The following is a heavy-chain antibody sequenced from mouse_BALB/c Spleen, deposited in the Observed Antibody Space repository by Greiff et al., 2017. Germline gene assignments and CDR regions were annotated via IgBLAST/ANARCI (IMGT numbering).Heavy chain of an antibody. D-gene: IGHD1-1*01. Sequence: VQLQESGAELMKPGASVKISCKATGYTFSSYWIEWVKQRPGHGLEWIGEILPGSGSTNYNEKFKGKATFTADTSSNTAYMQLSSLTSEDSAVYYFASWYGSSSYAMDYWGQGTSVTVSS. CDR3: ASWYGSSSYAMDY. V-gene: IGHV1-9*01. CDR1: GYTFSSYW. CDR2: ILPGSGST. J-gene: IGHJ4*01.